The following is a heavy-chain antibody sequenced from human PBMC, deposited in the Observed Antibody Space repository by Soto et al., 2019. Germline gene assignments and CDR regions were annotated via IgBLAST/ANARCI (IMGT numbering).Heavy chain of an antibody. D-gene: IGHD3-16*02. J-gene: IGHJ4*02. CDR1: GFTFSSYG. Sequence: GGSLRLSCAASGFTFSSYGMHWVRQAPGKGLEWVAVIWYDGSNKYYADSVKGRFTISRDNSKNTLYLQMNSLRAEDTAVYYCARDMITFGGVIVMPKGFDYWGQGTLVTVSS. V-gene: IGHV3-33*01. CDR3: ARDMITFGGVIVMPKGFDY. CDR2: IWYDGSNK.